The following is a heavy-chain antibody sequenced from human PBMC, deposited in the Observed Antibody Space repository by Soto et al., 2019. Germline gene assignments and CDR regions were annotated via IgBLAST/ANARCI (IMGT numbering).Heavy chain of an antibody. D-gene: IGHD6-25*01. V-gene: IGHV4-31*03. CDR1: GGSISSGGQY. J-gene: IGHJ4*02. CDR2: IYDSGST. Sequence: QVQLKESGPGLVKPSQTLSLTCTVSGGSISSGGQYWSGIRQHPGKGLEWIGYIYDSGSTYYNPSLRCRVTISVDTSKKQFSLKLRSVTAADTAVYYCARDAAEYYFDYWGQGTLVTVSS. CDR3: ARDAAEYYFDY.